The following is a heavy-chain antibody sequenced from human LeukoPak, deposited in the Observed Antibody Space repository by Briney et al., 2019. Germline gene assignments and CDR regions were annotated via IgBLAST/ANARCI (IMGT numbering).Heavy chain of an antibody. CDR2: IYYSGST. J-gene: IGHJ4*02. D-gene: IGHD1-26*01. CDR1: GASVSTYY. V-gene: IGHV4-59*02. Sequence: SETLSLTCTVSGASVSTYYWSWIRQPPGKGLEWIAYIYYSGSTNYNPSLKSRVTMSVDTPKNQFSLMLSSVTAADTAVYYCARDTGSYYFDYWGQGTLVTVSS. CDR3: ARDTGSYYFDY.